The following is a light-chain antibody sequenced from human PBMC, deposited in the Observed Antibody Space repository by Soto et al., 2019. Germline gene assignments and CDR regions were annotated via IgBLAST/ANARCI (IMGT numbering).Light chain of an antibody. CDR1: SSDVGGYNY. CDR2: DGS. CDR3: SSYTSSSTNVV. J-gene: IGLJ2*01. Sequence: QSALTQPASVSGSPGQSITISCTGTSSDVGGYNYVSWYQHHPGKAPKLMIYDGSNRPSGVSHRFSGSKSGNTASLTISGLQAEDEADYYCSSYTSSSTNVVFGGGTKLTVL. V-gene: IGLV2-14*03.